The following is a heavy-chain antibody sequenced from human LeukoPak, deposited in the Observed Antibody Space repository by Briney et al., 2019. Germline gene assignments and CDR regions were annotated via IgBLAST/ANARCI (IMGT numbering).Heavy chain of an antibody. D-gene: IGHD6-19*01. CDR3: ARGFIAVAGTAVDY. Sequence: PGGSLRLSCAASGFTFSSYSMNWVRQAPGKGLEWVSSISSSSSYIYYADSVKGRFTISRDNAKNSLYLQMNSLRAEDTAVYYCARGFIAVAGTAVDYWGQGTPVTVSS. V-gene: IGHV3-21*01. CDR1: GFTFSSYS. J-gene: IGHJ4*02. CDR2: ISSSSSYI.